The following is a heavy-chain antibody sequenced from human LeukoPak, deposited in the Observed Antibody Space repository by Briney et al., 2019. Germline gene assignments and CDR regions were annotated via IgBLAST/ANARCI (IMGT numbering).Heavy chain of an antibody. V-gene: IGHV3-23*01. CDR1: GFTFSSYA. CDR3: AKDRGDSGRYYYMDV. J-gene: IGHJ6*03. D-gene: IGHD2-21*01. Sequence: GGSLRPSCAASGFTFSSYAMTWVRQAPRKGLELVSDISDSGGLTYYADSVKGRFTISRDNSKNTLYLQMNSLRAEDTAVYYCAKDRGDSGRYYYMDVWGKGTAVTVSS. CDR2: ISDSGGLT.